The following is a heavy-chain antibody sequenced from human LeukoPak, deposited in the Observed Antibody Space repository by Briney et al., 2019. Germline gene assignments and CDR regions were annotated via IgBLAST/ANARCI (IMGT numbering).Heavy chain of an antibody. CDR1: GFTFTSSA. Sequence: ASVKESCKASGFTFTSSAVQWVRQARGQRLEWIGWIVVGSGNTNYAQKFQERVTITRDMSTSTAYMELSSLRSEDTAVYYCAASQGPVLLYGPRGFDPWGQGTLVTLFS. CDR2: IVVGSGNT. D-gene: IGHD3-10*01. V-gene: IGHV1-58*01. J-gene: IGHJ5*02. CDR3: AASQGPVLLYGPRGFDP.